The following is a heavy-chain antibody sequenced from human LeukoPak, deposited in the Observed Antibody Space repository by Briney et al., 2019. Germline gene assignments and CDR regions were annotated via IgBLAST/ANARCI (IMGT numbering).Heavy chain of an antibody. CDR1: GFTFSSYG. V-gene: IGHV3-30*18. D-gene: IGHD3-9*01. CDR3: AKDDWLQDY. CDR2: ISYDGSNK. J-gene: IGHJ4*02. Sequence: GSLRLSCAASGFTFSSYGMHWVRQAPGKGLEWVAVISYDGSNKYYADSVKGRFTISRDNSKNTLYLQMNSLRAEDTAVYYCAKDDWLQDYWGQGTLVSVSS.